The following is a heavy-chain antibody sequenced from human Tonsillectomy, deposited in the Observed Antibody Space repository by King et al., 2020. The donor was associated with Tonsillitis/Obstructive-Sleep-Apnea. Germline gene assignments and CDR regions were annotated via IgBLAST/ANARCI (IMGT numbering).Heavy chain of an antibody. V-gene: IGHV7-4-1*02. J-gene: IGHJ6*03. CDR1: GYTFTRYA. CDR3: ARSYSYGSESYSDYYYMYV. Sequence: QLVQSGSELKKPGASVKVSCKASGYTFTRYAMNWVRQAPGQGLEWMGWINTNTGSPTYAQGFTGRFVFSLDTSVSTAYLQISSLKAGDTAVYYCARSYSYGSESYSDYYYMYVWGKGTTVTVSS. D-gene: IGHD3-10*01. CDR2: INTNTGSP.